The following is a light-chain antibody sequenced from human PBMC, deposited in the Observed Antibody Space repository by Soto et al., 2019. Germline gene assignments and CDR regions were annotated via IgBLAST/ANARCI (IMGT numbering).Light chain of an antibody. V-gene: IGKV3D-15*01. Sequence: PWEKARLSCWASETVATNLAWYQQKPGQAPRLLIYGASTRATGIPARFSGSGSGTEFTLTVSSLQSEDFAVYYCQQYIKWPIPFGQGRRLEIK. J-gene: IGKJ5*01. CDR3: QQYIKWPIP. CDR2: GAS. CDR1: ETVATN.